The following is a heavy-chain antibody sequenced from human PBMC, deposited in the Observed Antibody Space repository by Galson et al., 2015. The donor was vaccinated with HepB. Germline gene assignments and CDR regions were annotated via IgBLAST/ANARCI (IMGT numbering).Heavy chain of an antibody. CDR1: GFTFSSYA. J-gene: IGHJ4*02. CDR3: ARDLIPYCSSTSCGGFY. V-gene: IGHV3-30-3*01. Sequence: SLRLSCAASGFTFSSYAMHWVRQAPGKGLEWVAVISYDGSNKYYADSVKGRFTISRDNPKNTLYLQMNSLRAEDTAVYYCARDLIPYCSSTSCGGFYWGQGTLVTVSS. CDR2: ISYDGSNK. D-gene: IGHD2-2*01.